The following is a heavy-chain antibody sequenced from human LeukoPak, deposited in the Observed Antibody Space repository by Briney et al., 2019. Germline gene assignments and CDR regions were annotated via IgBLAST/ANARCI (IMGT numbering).Heavy chain of an antibody. CDR3: AKDKLNYDILTGYFDY. D-gene: IGHD3-9*01. J-gene: IGHJ4*02. V-gene: IGHV1-46*01. Sequence: ASVKVSCKASGGTFSSYAISWVRQAPGQGLEWMGIINPSGGSTSYAQKFQGRVTMTRDMSTSTDYMELSSLRAEDTAVYYCAKDKLNYDILTGYFDYWGQGTLVTVSS. CDR1: GGTFSSYA. CDR2: INPSGGST.